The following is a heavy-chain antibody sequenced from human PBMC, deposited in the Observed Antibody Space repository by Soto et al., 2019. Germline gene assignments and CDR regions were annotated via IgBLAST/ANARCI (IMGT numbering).Heavy chain of an antibody. V-gene: IGHV4-59*08. D-gene: IGHD2-15*01. CDR1: GGSISSYY. CDR3: AILLGYCSGGSCQHWFDP. Sequence: SETLSLTCTVSGGSISSYYWSWIRQPPGKGLEWIGYIYYSGSTNYNPSLKSRVTISVDTSKNQFSLKLSSVTAADTAVYYCAILLGYCSGGSCQHWFDPWGQGTLVTVSS. J-gene: IGHJ5*02. CDR2: IYYSGST.